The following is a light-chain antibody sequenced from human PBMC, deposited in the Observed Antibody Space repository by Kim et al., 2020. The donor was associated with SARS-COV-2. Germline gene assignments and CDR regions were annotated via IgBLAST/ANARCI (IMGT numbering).Light chain of an antibody. CDR1: KLGDKY. J-gene: IGLJ2*01. V-gene: IGLV3-1*01. Sequence: VSRGQTARITCSGDKLGDKYACWYQQKPGQSPVLVIYQDSKRPSGIPERFSGSNSGNTATLTISGTQAMDEADYYCQAWDSSTAVFGGGTKLTVL. CDR2: QDS. CDR3: QAWDSSTAV.